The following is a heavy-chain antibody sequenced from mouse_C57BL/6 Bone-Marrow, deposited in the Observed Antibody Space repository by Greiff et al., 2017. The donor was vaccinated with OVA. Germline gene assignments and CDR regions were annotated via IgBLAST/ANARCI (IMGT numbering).Heavy chain of an antibody. D-gene: IGHD4-1*01. CDR3: ASALWDGAMDY. V-gene: IGHV5-4*03. J-gene: IGHJ4*01. CDR1: GFTFSSYA. CDR2: ISDGGSYT. Sequence: EVKLMESGGGLVKPGGSLKLSCAASGFTFSSYAMSWVRQTPEKRLEWVATISDGGSYTYYPDNVKGRFTIARDNAKNNLYLQMSHLKSEDTAMYYCASALWDGAMDYWGQGTSVTVSS.